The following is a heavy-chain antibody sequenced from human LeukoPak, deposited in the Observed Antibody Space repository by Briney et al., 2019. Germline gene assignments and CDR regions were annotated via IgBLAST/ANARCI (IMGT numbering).Heavy chain of an antibody. Sequence: KTSETLSLTCTVSGGSISSYYWSWIRQPAGKGLEWIGRIYTSGSTNYNPSLKSRVTISVDKSKNQFSLKLSSVTAADTAVYYCAMELAAAGLESTFDYWGQGTLVTVSS. CDR1: GGSISSYY. D-gene: IGHD6-25*01. J-gene: IGHJ4*02. CDR2: IYTSGST. CDR3: AMELAAAGLESTFDY. V-gene: IGHV4-4*07.